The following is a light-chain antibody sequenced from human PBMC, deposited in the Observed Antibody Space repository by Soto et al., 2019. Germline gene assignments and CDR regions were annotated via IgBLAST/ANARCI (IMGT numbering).Light chain of an antibody. Sequence: QSALTQPRSVSGSPGQSVTISCTGTSSDVGNYNYVSWYQQHPGKAPKLMIFDVTERPSGVPDRFSGSKSGNTASLTISGLQAEDEADYYCYSYTGSYTVVFGGGTKLTVL. CDR3: YSYTGSYTVV. J-gene: IGLJ2*01. CDR2: DVT. V-gene: IGLV2-11*01. CDR1: SSDVGNYNY.